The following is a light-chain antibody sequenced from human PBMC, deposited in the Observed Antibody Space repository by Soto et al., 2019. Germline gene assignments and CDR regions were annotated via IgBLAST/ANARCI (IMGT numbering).Light chain of an antibody. CDR2: EES. CDR1: QAITNN. V-gene: IGKV1-9*01. CDR3: QQSYGTPIT. J-gene: IGKJ5*01. Sequence: DIHLTQSPSSLSASVGDRVTITCRASQAITNNLAWYQQKPGNPPRLLIYEESTLHSGVPSRFSGRKVGTQFILTIDSLQPEDFATYYCQQSYGTPITFGQGTRLEIK.